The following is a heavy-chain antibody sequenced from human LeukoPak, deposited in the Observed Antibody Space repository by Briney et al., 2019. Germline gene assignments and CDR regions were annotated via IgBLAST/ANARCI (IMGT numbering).Heavy chain of an antibody. CDR3: ARALTTLTYEGY. Sequence: GGSLRLSCAASGFTFSSYTMHWIRQAPGKGLEWVSSISGSNSYIFYADSVKGRFTVFRDNAKDSLYLQMNSLRAEDTAVYYCARALTTLTYEGYWGQGTLVTVSS. J-gene: IGHJ4*02. D-gene: IGHD1-1*01. CDR2: ISGSNSYI. CDR1: GFTFSSYT. V-gene: IGHV3-21*01.